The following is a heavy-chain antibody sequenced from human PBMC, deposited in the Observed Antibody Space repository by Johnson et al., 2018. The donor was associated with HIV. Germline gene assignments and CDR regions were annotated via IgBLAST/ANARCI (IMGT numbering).Heavy chain of an antibody. CDR1: GFSFSSYA. Sequence: QVQLVESGGGVVQAGRSLRLSCAASGFSFSSYALHWVRQAPGKGLEWVAVVSYETTNKHYADSVKGRFTISRDNSKNTLYLQMNSLRAEDTAVYYCAKDSSRYYDSRGAFDIWGQGTMVTVSS. D-gene: IGHD3-22*01. CDR3: AKDSSRYYDSRGAFDI. CDR2: VSYETTNK. J-gene: IGHJ3*02. V-gene: IGHV3-30-3*01.